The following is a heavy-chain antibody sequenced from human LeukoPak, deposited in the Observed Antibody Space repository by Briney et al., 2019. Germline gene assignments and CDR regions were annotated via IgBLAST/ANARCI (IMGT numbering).Heavy chain of an antibody. Sequence: PSETLSLTCTVSGGSISSYYWSWIRQPPGKGLECIGYIYYSGSTNYNPSLKSRVTISVDTSKNQFSLKLSSVTAADTAVYYCARGSGSHLYYYYYMDVSGKGTTVTVSS. D-gene: IGHD6-19*01. CDR2: IYYSGST. V-gene: IGHV4-59*01. CDR1: GGSISSYY. J-gene: IGHJ6*03. CDR3: ARGSGSHLYYYYYMDV.